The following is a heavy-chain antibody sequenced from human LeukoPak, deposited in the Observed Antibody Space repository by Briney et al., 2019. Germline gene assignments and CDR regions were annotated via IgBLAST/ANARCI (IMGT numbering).Heavy chain of an antibody. J-gene: IGHJ4*02. CDR1: GFTFSSYA. D-gene: IGHD5-18*01. V-gene: IGHV3-23*01. Sequence: GGSLRLSCAGSGFTFSSYAVSWVRQAPGKGLELVSTISYSGGTTYYADSVKGRFTISRDNSKNTLYLQMNSLRAEDTAVYYCAKGSGIQLWLLFDYWGQGALVTVSS. CDR2: ISYSGGTT. CDR3: AKGSGIQLWLLFDY.